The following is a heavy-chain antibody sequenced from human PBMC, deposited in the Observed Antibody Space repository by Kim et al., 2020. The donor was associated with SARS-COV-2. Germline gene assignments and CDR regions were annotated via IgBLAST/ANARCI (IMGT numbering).Heavy chain of an antibody. Sequence: GGSLRLSCEASKFTFSSYGMSWVRQAPGKGLEWVSHVVRNGGTTYYADSVKGRLTVSRDNSKNTLYLQLNSLRAEDTVVYYCARRDSTSSFDYWGQGTLVTVSS. CDR2: VVRNGGTT. CDR1: KFTFSSYG. J-gene: IGHJ4*02. D-gene: IGHD6-6*01. V-gene: IGHV3-23*01. CDR3: ARRDSTSSFDY.